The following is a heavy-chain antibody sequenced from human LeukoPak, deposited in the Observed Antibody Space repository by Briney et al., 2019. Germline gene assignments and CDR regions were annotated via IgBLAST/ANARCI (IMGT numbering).Heavy chain of an antibody. J-gene: IGHJ4*02. Sequence: GGSLRLSCAASGFTFSSYAMSWVRQAPGKGLEWVSSISSSSSYIYYADSVKGRFTISRDNAKNSLYLQMNSLRAEDTAVYYCARDDSSGDLDYWGQGTLVTVSS. CDR3: ARDDSSGDLDY. V-gene: IGHV3-21*01. D-gene: IGHD3-22*01. CDR1: GFTFSSYA. CDR2: ISSSSSYI.